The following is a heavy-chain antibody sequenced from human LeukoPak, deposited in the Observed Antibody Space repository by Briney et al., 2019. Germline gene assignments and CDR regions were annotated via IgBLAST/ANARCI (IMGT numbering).Heavy chain of an antibody. CDR1: GGSFSGYY. D-gene: IGHD5-18*01. CDR2: INHSGST. CDR3: ARRIQLWFLAYYYGMDV. V-gene: IGHV4-34*01. J-gene: IGHJ6*02. Sequence: SETLSLTCVVYGGSFSGYYWSWIRQPPGKGPEWIGEINHSGSTNYNPSLKSRVTISVDTSKNQFSLKLSSVTAADTAVYYCARRIQLWFLAYYYGMDVWGQGTTVTVSS.